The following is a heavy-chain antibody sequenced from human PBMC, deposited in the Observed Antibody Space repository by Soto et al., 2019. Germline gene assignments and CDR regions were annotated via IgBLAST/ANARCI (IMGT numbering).Heavy chain of an antibody. J-gene: IGHJ6*02. CDR2: ISGSGDRT. Sequence: GEYLKISCAASGFTFSSYAMSWVRQAQGKGREWVSVISGSGDRTYYADSVKGRFTISRDNSKNTLFLQMGSLRVEDTAVYYCAKEMRNTGYDWYDGMDVWGQGTMLTVSS. D-gene: IGHD5-12*01. CDR3: AKEMRNTGYDWYDGMDV. CDR1: GFTFSSYA. V-gene: IGHV3-23*01.